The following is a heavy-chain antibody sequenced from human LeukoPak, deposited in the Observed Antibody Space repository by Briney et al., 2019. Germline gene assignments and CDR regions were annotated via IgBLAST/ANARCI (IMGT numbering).Heavy chain of an antibody. Sequence: GGSLRLSGAASGFTFSSYPMSWVRQAPGKGLEWVSAISNSGGATYYADSVKGRFTISRDNSKNTLYLQMNSLRAEDTAVYYCAKRSDYRNFDYWGQGTLVTVSS. D-gene: IGHD4-11*01. CDR1: GFTFSSYP. CDR3: AKRSDYRNFDY. CDR2: ISNSGGAT. V-gene: IGHV3-23*01. J-gene: IGHJ4*02.